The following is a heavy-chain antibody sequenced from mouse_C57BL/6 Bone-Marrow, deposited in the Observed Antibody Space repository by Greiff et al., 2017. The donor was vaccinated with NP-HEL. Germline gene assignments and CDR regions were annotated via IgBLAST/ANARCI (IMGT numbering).Heavy chain of an antibody. CDR1: GSNIKDDY. V-gene: IGHV14-4*01. Sequence: EVQLQQSGAELVRPGASVKLSCTASGSNIKDDYMHWVKQRPEQGLEWIGWIDPENGDTEYAPKFQGKATITADTSSNTAYLQLSSLTSESTAVYYCTTYVGCWGRGTALTVSS. J-gene: IGHJ2*01. CDR3: TTYVGC. CDR2: IDPENGDT.